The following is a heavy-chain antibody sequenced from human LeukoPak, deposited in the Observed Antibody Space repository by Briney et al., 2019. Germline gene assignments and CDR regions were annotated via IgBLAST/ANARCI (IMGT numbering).Heavy chain of an antibody. CDR1: GGSLSSGGYS. Sequence: PSETLSLTCAVSGGSLSSGGYSWSWIRQPPGKGLEWIGYIYYSGSTYYNPSLKTRVTISIDTSKNQFSLKLSSVTAADTAVYFCARRAYSAAYWKHFDYWGQGTLVTVSS. CDR2: IYYSGST. D-gene: IGHD1-1*01. CDR3: ARRAYSAAYWKHFDY. V-gene: IGHV4-30-4*07. J-gene: IGHJ4*02.